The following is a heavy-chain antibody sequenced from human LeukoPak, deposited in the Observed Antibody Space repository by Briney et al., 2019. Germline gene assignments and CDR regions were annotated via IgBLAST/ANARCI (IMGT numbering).Heavy chain of an antibody. CDR2: IYPGDSDA. D-gene: IGHD2-2*01. J-gene: IGHJ4*02. V-gene: IGHV5-51*01. CDR1: GYTFSNYW. Sequence: GESLKISCKGSGYTFSNYWIAWVRHMPGKGLEWMGSIYPGDSDARYTPSFQGQVTISAAKSISTTYLQWSSLKASDTAFYYCATHSSTSAQDYFDYWGQGTLVTVSS. CDR3: ATHSSTSAQDYFDY.